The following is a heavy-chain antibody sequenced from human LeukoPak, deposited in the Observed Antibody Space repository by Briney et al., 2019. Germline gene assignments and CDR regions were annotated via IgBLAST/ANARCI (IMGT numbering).Heavy chain of an antibody. J-gene: IGHJ4*02. D-gene: IGHD6-19*01. CDR1: GFTFDDYA. CDR2: ISWNSGSI. Sequence: GRSLRLSCAASGFTFDDYAMHWVQHAPGKGLEWVSGISWNSGSIGYADSVKGRFTISRDNAKNSLYLQMNSLRAEDTALYYCAKDKGIAVAGTSRNGFDYWGQGTLVTVSS. V-gene: IGHV3-9*01. CDR3: AKDKGIAVAGTSRNGFDY.